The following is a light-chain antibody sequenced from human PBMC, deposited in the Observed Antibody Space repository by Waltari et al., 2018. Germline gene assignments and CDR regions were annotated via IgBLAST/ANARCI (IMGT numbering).Light chain of an antibody. CDR3: QQYNNFPRT. CDR2: KAS. Sequence: EIQMTQSPSALSASVGDRVTITCRASQCVNSWLAWYQQKPGKAPELLIYKASILESGVPSRFSGSESGTDFTLTISGLQPEDSAVYYCQQYNNFPRTFGGGTRVEIK. J-gene: IGKJ4*02. V-gene: IGKV1-5*03. CDR1: QCVNSW.